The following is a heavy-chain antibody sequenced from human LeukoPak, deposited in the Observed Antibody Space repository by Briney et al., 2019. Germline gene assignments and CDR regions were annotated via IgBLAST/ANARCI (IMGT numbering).Heavy chain of an antibody. CDR2: ISSSSSYI. D-gene: IGHD3-22*01. Sequence: PGGSLRLSCAASGFTFSSYSMNWVRQAPGKGLEWVSSISSSSSYIYYAGSVKGRFTISRDNAKNSLYLQMNSLRAEDTAVYYCARAVNYYDSTAVHGGWFDRWGPGTLVTVSS. CDR3: ARAVNYYDSTAVHGGWFDR. CDR1: GFTFSSYS. J-gene: IGHJ5*02. V-gene: IGHV3-21*01.